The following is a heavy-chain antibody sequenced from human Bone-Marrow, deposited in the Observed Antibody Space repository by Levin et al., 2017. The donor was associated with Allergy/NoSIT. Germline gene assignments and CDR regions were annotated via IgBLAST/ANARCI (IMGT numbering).Heavy chain of an antibody. Sequence: GGSLRLSCAASGFTFSSYAMSWVRQAPGKGLEWVSSISASGGNTYYADSVKGRFTISRDNSGNTLHLQMNSLRAEDTALYYCARENSGGYHDDVNAFDVWGQGTMVTVSS. V-gene: IGHV3-23*01. CDR2: ISASGGNT. CDR1: GFTFSSYA. CDR3: ARENSGGYHDDVNAFDV. D-gene: IGHD1-26*01. J-gene: IGHJ3*01.